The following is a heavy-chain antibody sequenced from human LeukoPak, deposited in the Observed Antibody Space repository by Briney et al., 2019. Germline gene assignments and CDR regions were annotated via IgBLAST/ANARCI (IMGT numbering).Heavy chain of an antibody. Sequence: GGSLRLSCAASGFSLSYYSMNWVRQAPAKGLEWVSYISSGGSTIYYADSVKGRFTISRDNAKNSLYLQMNSLRAEDTAVYYCARDIYYYDSSGYYFPGGSDYWGQGTLVTVSS. CDR2: ISSGGSTI. CDR1: GFSLSYYS. CDR3: ARDIYYYDSSGYYFPGGSDY. D-gene: IGHD3-22*01. J-gene: IGHJ4*02. V-gene: IGHV3-48*04.